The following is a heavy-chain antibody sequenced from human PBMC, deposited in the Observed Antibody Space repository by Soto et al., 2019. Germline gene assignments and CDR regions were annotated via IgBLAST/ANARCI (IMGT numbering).Heavy chain of an antibody. CDR1: GFTFSSYG. D-gene: IGHD6-19*01. CDR3: AKDHSSGWRNYYYMDV. V-gene: IGHV3-30*18. CDR2: ISYDGSNK. J-gene: IGHJ6*03. Sequence: PGGSLRLSCAASGFTFSSYGMHWVRQAPGKGLEWVAVISYDGSNKYYADSVKGRFTISRDNSKNTLYLQMNSLRAEDTAVYYCAKDHSSGWRNYYYMDVWGKGTTVTVSS.